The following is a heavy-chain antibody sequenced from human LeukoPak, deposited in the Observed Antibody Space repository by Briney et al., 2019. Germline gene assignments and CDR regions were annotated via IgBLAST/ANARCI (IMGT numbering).Heavy chain of an antibody. D-gene: IGHD1-26*01. CDR2: ISYDGSNK. CDR1: GFTFSSYA. Sequence: PGRSLRLSCAASGFTFSSYAMHWVRQAPGKGLEWVAVISYDGSNKYYADSVKGRFTLSRDNSKNTLYLQMNSLRAEDTAVYYCARVIVCASGDYFDYWGQGTLVTVSS. CDR3: ARVIVCASGDYFDY. J-gene: IGHJ4*02. V-gene: IGHV3-30*01.